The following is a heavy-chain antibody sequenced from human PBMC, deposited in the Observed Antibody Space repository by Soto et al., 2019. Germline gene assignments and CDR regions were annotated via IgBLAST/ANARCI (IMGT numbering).Heavy chain of an antibody. V-gene: IGHV4-39*01. CDR1: GGSISSSSYY. Sequence: QLQLQESGPGLVKPSETLSLTCTVSGGSISSSSYYWGWIRQPPGKGLEWIGSIYYSGSTYYNPSLKSRVTISGDTSKNQVPLKLSSVTAADTAVYYCERLSYDSSGYPFDYWGQGTLVTVSS. CDR2: IYYSGST. CDR3: ERLSYDSSGYPFDY. D-gene: IGHD3-22*01. J-gene: IGHJ4*02.